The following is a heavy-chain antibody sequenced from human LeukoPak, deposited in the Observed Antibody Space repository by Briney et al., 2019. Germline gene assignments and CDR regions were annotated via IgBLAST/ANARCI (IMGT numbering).Heavy chain of an antibody. J-gene: IGHJ3*02. D-gene: IGHD1-26*01. Sequence: GGSLRLSCAASGFPFGTYSMNWVRQAPGKGLEWLSYISSSTSPIYYADSVKGRFTVSRDNVKNSLFLQMNSLRAEDTAVYYCAREGYSGADRAFDIWGQGTMVTVSS. CDR3: AREGYSGADRAFDI. V-gene: IGHV3-48*01. CDR2: ISSSTSPI. CDR1: GFPFGTYS.